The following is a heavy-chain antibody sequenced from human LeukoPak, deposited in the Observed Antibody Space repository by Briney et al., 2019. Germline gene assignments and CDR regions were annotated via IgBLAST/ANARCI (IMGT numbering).Heavy chain of an antibody. D-gene: IGHD1-1*01. CDR1: GFTFSNYA. Sequence: GGSLRLSCAASGFTFSNYAMSWVRQAPGRGLEWVANIKQDGSEKYYVDSVKGRFTISRDNAKNSLYLQMNSLRAEDTAVYYCARVWSVWGQGTTVTVSS. CDR2: IKQDGSEK. CDR3: ARVWSV. V-gene: IGHV3-7*01. J-gene: IGHJ6*02.